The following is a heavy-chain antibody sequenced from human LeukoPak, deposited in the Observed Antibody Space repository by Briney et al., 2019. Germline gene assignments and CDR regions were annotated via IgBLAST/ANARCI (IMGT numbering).Heavy chain of an antibody. V-gene: IGHV4-39*07. CDR2: IYYSGST. D-gene: IGHD5-18*01. Sequence: KPSETLSLTCTVSGGSISSSSYYWGWIRQPPGKGLEWIGSIYYSGSTYYNPSLKSRVTISVDTSKNQFSLKLSSVTAADTAVYYCARYTAMNRFLDYWGQGTLVTVSS. CDR1: GGSISSSSYY. J-gene: IGHJ4*02. CDR3: ARYTAMNRFLDY.